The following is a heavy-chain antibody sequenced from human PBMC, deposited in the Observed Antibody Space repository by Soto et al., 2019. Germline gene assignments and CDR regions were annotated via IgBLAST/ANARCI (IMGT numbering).Heavy chain of an antibody. V-gene: IGHV3-53*02. CDR1: GFTVSSHY. Sequence: EVQVVETGGGLIQPGGSLRLSCAVSGFTVSSHYMSWVRQPPGKGPEWVSDIYSGGSTYYADSVKCRFTISRDNSKNTLYLQMNSLRDEDTAVYYCARERNGHNPNWFDLWGQGTLVTVSS. CDR3: ARERNGHNPNWFDL. J-gene: IGHJ5*02. CDR2: IYSGGST. D-gene: IGHD2-8*01.